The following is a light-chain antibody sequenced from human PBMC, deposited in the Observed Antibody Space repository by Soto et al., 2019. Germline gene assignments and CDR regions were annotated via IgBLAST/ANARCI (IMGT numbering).Light chain of an antibody. CDR2: AAS. CDR3: QQYETFSGT. CDR1: QGINSY. J-gene: IGKJ1*01. Sequence: IQLTQSPSSLSASVGDRVTITCRASQGINSYLAWYQQTPGKAPKLLIYAASTLQSGVPSRFSGSGSGTDFTLTITSLHPEDFATYYCQQYETFSGTFGPGTKVEI. V-gene: IGKV1-9*01.